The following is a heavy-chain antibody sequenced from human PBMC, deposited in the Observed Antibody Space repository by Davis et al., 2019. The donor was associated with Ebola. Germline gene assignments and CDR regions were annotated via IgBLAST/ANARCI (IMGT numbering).Heavy chain of an antibody. V-gene: IGHV4-59*01. Sequence: MPSETLSLTCTVSGASISNSYWSWIRQPPGKGLEYIGYIHYSGATDHNPSLKSRVSMSMDTSKNQFSLKLNSVTAVDTAVYYCARLGGLFAIRNYYYHPLDVWGQGTTVTVSS. CDR3: ARLGGLFAIRNYYYHPLDV. CDR2: IHYSGAT. CDR1: GASISNSY. D-gene: IGHD2-21*01. J-gene: IGHJ6*02.